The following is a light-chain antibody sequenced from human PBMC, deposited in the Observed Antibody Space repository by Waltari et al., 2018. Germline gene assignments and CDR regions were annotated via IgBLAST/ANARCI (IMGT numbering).Light chain of an antibody. J-gene: IGKJ1*01. CDR2: KAS. CDR1: QSISSW. Sequence: DIQMTQSPSTLSASVGDRVTITCRASQSISSWLAVYQQKPGKAPKLLLYKASSFVSAVPSRFSGSRSGTEFTLTISSLQPDDYATYYCQQYNSYWTFGQGTKVEIK. V-gene: IGKV1-5*03. CDR3: QQYNSYWT.